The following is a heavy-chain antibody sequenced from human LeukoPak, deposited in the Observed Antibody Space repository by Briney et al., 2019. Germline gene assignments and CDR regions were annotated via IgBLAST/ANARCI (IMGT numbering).Heavy chain of an antibody. J-gene: IGHJ4*02. CDR1: GGSISRDY. V-gene: IGHV4-59*01. D-gene: IGHD1-26*01. Sequence: SETLSLTCTVSGGSISRDYWSWIRQPPGKGLEWIGYIYYTGSTNYNPSLKSRVTISVDTSKNQFSLTLSSVTAADTAVYYCARARDSGSYFDFDYWGQGTLVTVSS. CDR2: IYYTGST. CDR3: ARARDSGSYFDFDY.